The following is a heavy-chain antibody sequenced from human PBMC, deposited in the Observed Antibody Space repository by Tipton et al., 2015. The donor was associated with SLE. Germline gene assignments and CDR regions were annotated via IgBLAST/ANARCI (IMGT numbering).Heavy chain of an antibody. D-gene: IGHD3-22*01. CDR3: ARYPSGYYDTSGRGYFDY. CDR1: GFTFSHYA. V-gene: IGHV3-30*09. CDR2: ISYDGSNK. Sequence: SLRLSCAASGFTFSHYAMHWVRQAPGKGLEWVAVISYDGSNKYYADSVKGRFAISRDDSKDTLLLQMSSLRPDDTAIYYCARYPSGYYDTSGRGYFDYWGQGTLVTVSS. J-gene: IGHJ4*02.